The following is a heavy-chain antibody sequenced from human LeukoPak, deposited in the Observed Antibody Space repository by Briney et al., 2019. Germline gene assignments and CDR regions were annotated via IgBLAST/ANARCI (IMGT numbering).Heavy chain of an antibody. J-gene: IGHJ4*02. D-gene: IGHD6-19*01. V-gene: IGHV3-74*01. CDR3: ARSRWLDAFDY. Sequence: GGSLRLSCAASGFTFSSYWMHWVRQAPGKGLVWVSRINSDGSTTNYADSVKGRFTISRDNAKNTLYLQVNSLRADDTAVYYCARSRWLDAFDYWGQGTLVTVSS. CDR1: GFTFSSYW. CDR2: INSDGSTT.